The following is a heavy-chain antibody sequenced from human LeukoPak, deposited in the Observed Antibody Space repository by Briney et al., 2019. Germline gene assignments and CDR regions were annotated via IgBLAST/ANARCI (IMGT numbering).Heavy chain of an antibody. V-gene: IGHV1-46*01. D-gene: IGHD5-12*01. CDR1: GYTFTGYY. Sequence: ASVKVSCKASGYTFTGYYMHWVRQAPGQGLEWMGIINPSGGSTSYAQKFQGRVTMTRDTSTSTVYMELSSLRSEDTAVYYCARDLSYLGVVATEPWFDPWGQGTLVTVSS. J-gene: IGHJ5*02. CDR2: INPSGGST. CDR3: ARDLSYLGVVATEPWFDP.